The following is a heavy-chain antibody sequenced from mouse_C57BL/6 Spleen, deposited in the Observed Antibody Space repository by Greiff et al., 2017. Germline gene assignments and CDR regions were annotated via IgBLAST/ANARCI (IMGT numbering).Heavy chain of an antibody. V-gene: IGHV5-17*01. CDR1: GFTFSDYG. D-gene: IGHD2-1*01. Sequence: EVKLMESGGGLVKPGGSLKLSCAASGFTFSDYGMSWVRQAPEKGLEWVAYISSGSSTIYYADTVKGRFTISRDNAKNTLFLQMTGLRSEDTAKYDCARYGNPLFDYWGQGTTLTVSS. CDR2: ISSGSSTI. CDR3: ARYGNPLFDY. J-gene: IGHJ2*01.